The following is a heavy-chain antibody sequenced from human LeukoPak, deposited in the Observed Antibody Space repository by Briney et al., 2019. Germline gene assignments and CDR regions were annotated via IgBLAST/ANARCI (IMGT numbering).Heavy chain of an antibody. CDR2: MNPNSGNT. D-gene: IGHD3-3*01. CDR1: GYTFTSYD. V-gene: IGHV1-8*01. CDR3: ARVRGGGPYDFWSGYRYGMDV. Sequence: GASVKVSCKASGYTFTSYDMNWVRQATGQGLEWMGWMNPNSGNTGYAQKFQGRVTMTRNTSISTAYMELSSLRSEDTAVYYCARVRGGGPYDFWSGYRYGMDVWGQGTTVTVSS. J-gene: IGHJ6*02.